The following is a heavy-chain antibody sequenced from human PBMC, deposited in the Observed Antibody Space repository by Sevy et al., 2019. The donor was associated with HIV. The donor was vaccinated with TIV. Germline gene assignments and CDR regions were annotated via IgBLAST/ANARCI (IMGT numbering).Heavy chain of an antibody. V-gene: IGHV4-34*01. Sequence: SETLSLTCAVYGGSFSGYYWSWIRQPPGKGLEWIGEINHSGSTNYNPSLKSRVTISVDTSKNQFSLKLSSVTAADTAVYYCARSGDIVVVPAAIWFDPWGQGTLVTVSS. CDR2: INHSGST. CDR1: GGSFSGYY. D-gene: IGHD2-2*01. CDR3: ARSGDIVVVPAAIWFDP. J-gene: IGHJ5*02.